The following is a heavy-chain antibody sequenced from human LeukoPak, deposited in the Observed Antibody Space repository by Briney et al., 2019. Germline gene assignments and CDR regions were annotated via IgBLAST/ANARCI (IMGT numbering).Heavy chain of an antibody. CDR2: IYHSGST. CDR1: GGSISSGGYS. J-gene: IGHJ4*02. CDR3: ARGPGGSGSYLPYYFDY. Sequence: KSSETLSLTCAVSGGSISSGGYSWSWIRQAPGKGLEWIGYIYHSGSTYYNPSLKSRVTISVDRSKNQFSLKLSSVTAADTAVYYCARGPGGSGSYLPYYFDYWGQGTLVTVSS. D-gene: IGHD3-10*01. V-gene: IGHV4-30-2*01.